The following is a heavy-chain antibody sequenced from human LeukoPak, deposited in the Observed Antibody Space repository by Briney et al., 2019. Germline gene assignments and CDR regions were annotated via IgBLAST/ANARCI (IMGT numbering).Heavy chain of an antibody. J-gene: IGHJ4*02. CDR3: ARDLLWGYDY. D-gene: IGHD3-10*01. CDR1: GGSISTYY. Sequence: SETLSLTCTVSGGSISTYYWSWIRQPPGKGLEWIGYIYYTGSTNYNPSLKSRVTISVDTSKNQFSLKLSSVTAADTAVYYCARDLLWGYDYWGQGTLVTFSS. V-gene: IGHV4-59*01. CDR2: IYYTGST.